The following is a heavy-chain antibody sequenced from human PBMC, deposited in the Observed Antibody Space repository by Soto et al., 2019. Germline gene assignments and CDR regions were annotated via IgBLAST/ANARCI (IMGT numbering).Heavy chain of an antibody. J-gene: IGHJ6*02. V-gene: IGHV4-59*01. CDR2: KHDSGTT. CDR1: GGSMSSYY. Sequence: SETLSLTCTVSGGSMSSYYRSWIRQPPGKGLEWIGYKHDSGTTNYNPSLKSRVTISVDTSKNQLSLKVRSVTAADTAVYHCGRGAMIRGVTVTPRYYYGKDVWGQRTTVTVSS. CDR3: GRGAMIRGVTVTPRYYYGKDV. D-gene: IGHD3-10*01.